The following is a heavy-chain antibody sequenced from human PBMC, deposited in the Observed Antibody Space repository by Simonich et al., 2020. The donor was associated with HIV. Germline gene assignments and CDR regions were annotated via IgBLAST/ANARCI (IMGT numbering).Heavy chain of an antibody. CDR3: ATNPYYFGSGSETYYFDY. CDR1: GYSFTDYY. V-gene: IGHV1-69-2*01. D-gene: IGHD3-10*01. Sequence: EVQVVQSGAEVKKPGATVKISCKVSGYSFTDYYMHWVQQAPGRGLEWMGLVDPENGETRIAEKFQGGVTITADTSTDTAYMELGSLRSEDTAVYYCATNPYYFGSGSETYYFDYWGQGTLVTVSS. CDR2: VDPENGET. J-gene: IGHJ4*02.